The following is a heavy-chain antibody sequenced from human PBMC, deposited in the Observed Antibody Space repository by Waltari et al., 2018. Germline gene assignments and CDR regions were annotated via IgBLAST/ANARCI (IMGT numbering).Heavy chain of an antibody. V-gene: IGHV4-59*01. CDR2: IFYSWST. Sequence: QVQLQETGPGLVKPSETLSLTCTVSGDSISSFYWSWIRQPPGKGLEWIAYIFYSWSTSYNPSLKSRVTISVDTSKNQFSLNLRSLTAADTAVYYCARTNFLGGMDVWGQGTTVTVSS. J-gene: IGHJ6*02. CDR1: GDSISSFY. CDR3: ARTNFLGGMDV.